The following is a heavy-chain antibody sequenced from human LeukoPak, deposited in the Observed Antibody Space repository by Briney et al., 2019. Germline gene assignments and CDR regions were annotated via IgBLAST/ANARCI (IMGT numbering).Heavy chain of an antibody. CDR1: GFTVSSNY. CDR3: AREALWAYYFDY. J-gene: IGHJ4*02. D-gene: IGHD3-10*01. Sequence: QAGGSLRLSCAASGFTVSSNYMSWVRQAPGKGLEWVSVIYSGGSTYYADSVKGRFTISRDNSKNTLYLQMNSLRAEDTAVYYCAREALWAYYFDYWGQGTLVTVSS. V-gene: IGHV3-66*01. CDR2: IYSGGST.